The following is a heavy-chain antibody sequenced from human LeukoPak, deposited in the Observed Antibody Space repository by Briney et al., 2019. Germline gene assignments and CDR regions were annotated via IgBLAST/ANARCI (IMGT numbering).Heavy chain of an antibody. CDR1: GGHIDSFF. V-gene: IGHV4-4*08. CDR3: ASGAGWLIDY. Sequence: PSETLSLTCTVSGGHIDSFFWNWIRQPPGKGLEWIGYIDNSGSTKYSPSLKSRIAMSRDTSKKQFSLKLTSVTAADTAMYYCASGAGWLIDYWGQGTLVSVSS. D-gene: IGHD6-19*01. J-gene: IGHJ4*02. CDR2: IDNSGST.